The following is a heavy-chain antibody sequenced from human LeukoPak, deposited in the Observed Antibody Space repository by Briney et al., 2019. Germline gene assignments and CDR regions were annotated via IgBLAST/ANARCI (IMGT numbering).Heavy chain of an antibody. CDR3: ARDQLRYYGSNNYYSDMDF. D-gene: IGHD3-10*01. CDR1: GYTFTSYA. Sequence: ASVKVSCKASGYTFTSYAIAWLRQAPGRGLEWMGWISAYNGATNYAQKFRGRVTMTTDTSTKTGYMELRSLTSDDTAVYFCARDQLRYYGSNNYYSDMDFWGQGTTVTVSS. V-gene: IGHV1-18*01. J-gene: IGHJ6*02. CDR2: ISAYNGAT.